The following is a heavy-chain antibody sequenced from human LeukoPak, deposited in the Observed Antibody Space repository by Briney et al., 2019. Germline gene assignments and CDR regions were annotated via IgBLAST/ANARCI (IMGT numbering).Heavy chain of an antibody. Sequence: TSETLSRTCTVSGGSISSSSYYRGWIRQPPGKGLEWIGSIYYIGSTYYNPSLKSTVTISVDTSKSQSSLKLSSVTAADTAVYYCARPGYHIDCWGQGTLVTASS. J-gene: IGHJ4*02. V-gene: IGHV4-39*01. D-gene: IGHD5-12*01. CDR3: ARPGYHIDC. CDR2: IYYIGST. CDR1: GGSISSSSYY.